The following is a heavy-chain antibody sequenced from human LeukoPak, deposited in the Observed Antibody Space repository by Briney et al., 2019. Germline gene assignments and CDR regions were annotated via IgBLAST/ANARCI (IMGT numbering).Heavy chain of an antibody. V-gene: IGHV3-48*04. CDR3: ARDSPMVRGHY. Sequence: GGSLRLSCAASGFTFSSYSMNWVRQASGKGLEWVSYISSSGSTIYYADSVKGRFTISRDNAKNSLYLQMNSLRAEDTAVYYCARDSPMVRGHYWGQGTLVTVSS. CDR1: GFTFSSYS. CDR2: ISSSGSTI. D-gene: IGHD3-10*01. J-gene: IGHJ4*02.